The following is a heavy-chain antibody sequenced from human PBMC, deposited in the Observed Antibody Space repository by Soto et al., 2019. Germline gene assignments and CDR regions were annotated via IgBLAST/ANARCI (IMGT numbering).Heavy chain of an antibody. CDR3: XXXXXXXXXXXXXANFDY. CDR2: ISYDGSNK. Sequence: QXQLVXSGXGVVXPGRSLRLSXAASGFTFSSYSIHWVXXXXXXXLEWVAVISYDGSNKYYGDSVKGRFTISRDNSKXXXXXXXXXXXXXXXXXXXXXXXXXXXXXXXXXANFDYWGRGTLVSVSS. CDR1: GFTFSSYS. V-gene: IGHV3-30*03. J-gene: IGHJ4*02.